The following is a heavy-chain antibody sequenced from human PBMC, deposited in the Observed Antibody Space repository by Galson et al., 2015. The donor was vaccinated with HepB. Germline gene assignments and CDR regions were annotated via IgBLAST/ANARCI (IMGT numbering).Heavy chain of an antibody. Sequence: SVKVSCKASGYTFTRYYIHCVRQAPGQGLECMGIINPSGGSRNYAQKFQGRVTMTRDTSTSTVYMELRSLISEDTAVYYCVRDPTAPKLRYFDWLPMGDAFDIWGQGTMVTVSS. CDR2: INPSGGSR. D-gene: IGHD3-9*01. V-gene: IGHV1-46*03. J-gene: IGHJ3*02. CDR3: VRDPTAPKLRYFDWLPMGDAFDI. CDR1: GYTFTRYY.